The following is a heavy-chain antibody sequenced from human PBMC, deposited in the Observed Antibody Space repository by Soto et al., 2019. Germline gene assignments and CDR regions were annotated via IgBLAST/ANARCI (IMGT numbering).Heavy chain of an antibody. CDR3: ARLMTGKSYYYYGMDV. V-gene: IGHV5-51*01. J-gene: IGHJ6*02. CDR2: IYPGDSDT. CDR1: GYSFTSYW. Sequence: LGESLKISCKGSGYSFTSYWIGWVRQMPGKGLEWMGIIYPGDSDTRHSPSFQGQVTISADKSISTAYLQWSSLKASDTAMYYCARLMTGKSYYYYGMDVWGQGTTVTVSS.